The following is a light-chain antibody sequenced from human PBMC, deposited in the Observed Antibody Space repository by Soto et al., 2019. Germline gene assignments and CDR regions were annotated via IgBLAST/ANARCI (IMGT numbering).Light chain of an antibody. CDR3: QQYSSGR. CDR1: QSVDSNY. CDR2: GAS. Sequence: IVLTQSPGTLSLSPGERATLSCRASQSVDSNYLAWYQQKPGQAPRLLVYGASRRGTGIPDRFVGGGSGTDFTLTISRLEPEDFAVYYCQQYSSGRFGQGTKVEIK. J-gene: IGKJ1*01. V-gene: IGKV3-20*01.